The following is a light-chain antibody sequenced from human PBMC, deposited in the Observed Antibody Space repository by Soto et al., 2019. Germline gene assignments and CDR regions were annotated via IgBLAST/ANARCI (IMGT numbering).Light chain of an antibody. J-gene: IGKJ2*01. CDR2: GAS. CDR3: QQYGSSPPYT. CDR1: QSVSSSY. Sequence: ETVLTQSPGTLSLSPGERATLSCRASQSVSSSYLAWYQQKPGQAPRLLIYGASSRATGSPDKFSGSGYGTDFTITISRIEPEDFAVYYCQQYGSSPPYTFGQGTKLEIK. V-gene: IGKV3-20*01.